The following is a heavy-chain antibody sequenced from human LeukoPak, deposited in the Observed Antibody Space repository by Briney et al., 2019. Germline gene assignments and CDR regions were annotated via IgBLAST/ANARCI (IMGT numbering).Heavy chain of an antibody. Sequence: GGSLRLACAASGFAFNFYAMTWVRQAPGKRLQWVSTINASGGNTYYAESVRGRFTISRDNSKDTLYLQLNSLTAEDTAIYYCAKPISGGLAVSADWFDPWGQGTLVAVSS. CDR3: AKPISGGLAVSADWFDP. D-gene: IGHD6-19*01. V-gene: IGHV3-23*01. CDR1: GFAFNFYA. CDR2: INASGGNT. J-gene: IGHJ5*02.